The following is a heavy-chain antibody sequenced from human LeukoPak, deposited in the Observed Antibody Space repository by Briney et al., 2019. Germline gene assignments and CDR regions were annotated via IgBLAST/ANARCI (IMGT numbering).Heavy chain of an antibody. J-gene: IGHJ4*02. CDR2: IYYSGST. V-gene: IGHV4-39*01. CDR1: GGSISSSSYY. D-gene: IGHD6-19*01. Sequence: SETLSLTCTVSGGSISSSSYYWGWIRQPPGKGLEWVGSIYYSGSTYYNPSLKSRVTISVDTSKNQFSLKLSSVTAADTAVYYCARRAPRIAVAGPDYWGQGTLVTVSS. CDR3: ARRAPRIAVAGPDY.